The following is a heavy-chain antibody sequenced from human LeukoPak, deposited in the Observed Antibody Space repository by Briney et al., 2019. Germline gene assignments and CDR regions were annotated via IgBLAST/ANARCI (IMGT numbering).Heavy chain of an antibody. CDR3: AKDKVGATDDGSHFDY. Sequence: PGGSLRLSCAASGFTFSNAWMSWVRQAPGKGLEWVGRIKSKTDGGTTDYAAPVKGRFTISRDDSKNTLYLQMNSLKTEDTAVYYRAKDKVGATDDGSHFDYWGQGTLVTVSS. D-gene: IGHD1-26*01. CDR1: GFTFSNAW. J-gene: IGHJ4*02. CDR2: IKSKTDGGTT. V-gene: IGHV3-15*01.